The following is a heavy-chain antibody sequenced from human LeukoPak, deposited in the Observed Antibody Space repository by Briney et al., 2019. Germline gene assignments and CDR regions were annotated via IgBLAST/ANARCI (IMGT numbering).Heavy chain of an antibody. V-gene: IGHV4-39*01. J-gene: IGHJ1*01. CDR1: GGSISSNNW. CDR3: ARRLLGYCSGGSCYSGYFQH. D-gene: IGHD2-15*01. Sequence: SETLSLTCAVSGGSISSNNWWSWVRQPPGKGLEWIGSIYYSGSTYYNPSLKSRVTISVDTSKNQFSLKLSSVTAADTAVYYCARRLLGYCSGGSCYSGYFQHWGQGTLVTVSS. CDR2: IYYSGST.